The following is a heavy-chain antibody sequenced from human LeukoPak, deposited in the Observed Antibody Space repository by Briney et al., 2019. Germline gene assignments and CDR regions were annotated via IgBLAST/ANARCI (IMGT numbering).Heavy chain of an antibody. CDR3: SKHGVYSNNWGAFDM. CDR1: GFTFSSYE. CDR2: IRSSSSYI. J-gene: IGHJ3*02. Sequence: GGSLRLSCAASGFTFSSYEMNWVRQAPGKGLEWVSYIRSSSSYIYNADTLKGQFTISRDNAKNSLYLQMNSLRADDTAVYYCSKHGVYSNNWGAFDMWGQGTMVSVSS. D-gene: IGHD6-13*01. V-gene: IGHV3-21*04.